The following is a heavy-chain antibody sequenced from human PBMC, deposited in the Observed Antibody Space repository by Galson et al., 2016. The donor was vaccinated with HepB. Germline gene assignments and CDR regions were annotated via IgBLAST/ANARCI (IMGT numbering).Heavy chain of an antibody. V-gene: IGHV1-69*13. J-gene: IGHJ4*02. Sequence: SVKVSCKASGGTFRSNGINWVRQAPGQGLEWMGGIIPMFRTANYAQRFQGRVTITADESTRTAYMELRSLRSEDTAVYYCARAVAGNDYFDYWGLGTLVTVSS. CDR3: ARAVAGNDYFDY. CDR2: IIPMFRTA. CDR1: GGTFRSNG. D-gene: IGHD6-19*01.